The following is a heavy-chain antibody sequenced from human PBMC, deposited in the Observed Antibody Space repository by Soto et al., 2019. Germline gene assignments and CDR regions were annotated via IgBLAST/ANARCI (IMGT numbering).Heavy chain of an antibody. CDR1: GFTFSNYA. Sequence: GGSLRLSCAASGFTFSNYASSWVRQAPGKGLEWVSAISGSGGSTYYADSVKGRFTISRDNSKNTLYLQMNSLRAEDTAVYYCAKAPRRLLITHSDYWGQGTLVTVSS. CDR3: AKAPRRLLITHSDY. V-gene: IGHV3-23*01. CDR2: ISGSGGST. D-gene: IGHD3-9*01. J-gene: IGHJ4*02.